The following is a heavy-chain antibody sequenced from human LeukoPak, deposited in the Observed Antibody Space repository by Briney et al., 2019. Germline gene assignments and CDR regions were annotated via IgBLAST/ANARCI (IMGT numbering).Heavy chain of an antibody. D-gene: IGHD1-20*01. J-gene: IGHJ4*02. CDR3: ARHFLPRCVTAAFDY. V-gene: IGHV5-51*01. CDR2: IYPGDSDT. Sequence: GESLKISCKGSGYSFTSYWIGWVRQMPGKGLEWMGIIYPGDSDTRYSPSFQGQVTISADKSISTAYLQWSSLKASDTAMYYCARHFLPRCVTAAFDYWGQGTLVTVSS. CDR1: GYSFTSYW.